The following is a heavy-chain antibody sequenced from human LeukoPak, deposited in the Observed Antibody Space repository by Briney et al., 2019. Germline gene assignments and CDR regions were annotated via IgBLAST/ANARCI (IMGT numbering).Heavy chain of an antibody. CDR3: ASGWLFFDY. CDR1: GGSISSYY. V-gene: IGHV4-59*01. CDR2: IYYSGST. D-gene: IGHD5-12*01. J-gene: IGHJ4*02. Sequence: SETLSRTGTGSGGSISSYYWSWTRHPPGKGLEWIGYIYYSGSTNYNPSLRSRVTISVDTSKNQFSLKLSSVTAADTAVYYCASGWLFFDYWGQGTLVTVSS.